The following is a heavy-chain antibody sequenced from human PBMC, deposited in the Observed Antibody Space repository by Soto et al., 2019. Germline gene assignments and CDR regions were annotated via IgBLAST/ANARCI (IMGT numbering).Heavy chain of an antibody. D-gene: IGHD3-22*01. CDR1: GFTFSSYA. Sequence: GGSLRLSCAASGFTFSSYAMSWVRQAPGKGLEWVSAISGSGGSTYYADSVKGRFTISRDKSKNTLYLQMNSLRAEDTAVYYCAKDTMIVVVANVDYWGQGTLVTVSS. CDR2: ISGSGGST. V-gene: IGHV3-23*01. CDR3: AKDTMIVVVANVDY. J-gene: IGHJ4*02.